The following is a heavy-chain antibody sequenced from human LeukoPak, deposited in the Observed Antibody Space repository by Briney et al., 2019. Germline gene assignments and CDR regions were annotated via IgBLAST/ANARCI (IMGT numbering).Heavy chain of an antibody. J-gene: IGHJ4*02. D-gene: IGHD5-24*01. CDR1: GFTFNCYA. CDR3: AKDDAWLQYGD. CDR2: NGGSGGST. Sequence: GGSVTLSCAASGFTFNCYAMMWLRQAPGRGGEGVSANGGSGGSTYCADSVKARFTICRDNSKGTVSLQMTSLRPEDTAVYYCAKDDAWLQYGDWGRGTLVTVSS. V-gene: IGHV3-23*01.